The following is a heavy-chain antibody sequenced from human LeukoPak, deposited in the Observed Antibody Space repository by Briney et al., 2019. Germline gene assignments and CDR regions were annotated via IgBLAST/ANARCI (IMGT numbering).Heavy chain of an antibody. D-gene: IGHD1-1*01. Sequence: GGSLRLSCEASGFDFDNYWMTWVRQAPGKGLEWVANMNQDGSEQYYVDSVKGRFSISRDNAKKSLYLQMNSLRAEDTAMYYCAKDQQLEPFHYWGQGTLVTVSS. CDR1: GFDFDNYW. V-gene: IGHV3-7*04. J-gene: IGHJ4*02. CDR2: MNQDGSEQ. CDR3: AKDQQLEPFHY.